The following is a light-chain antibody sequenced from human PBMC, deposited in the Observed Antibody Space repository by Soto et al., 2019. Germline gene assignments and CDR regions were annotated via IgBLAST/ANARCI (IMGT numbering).Light chain of an antibody. CDR2: GAS. J-gene: IGKJ5*01. CDR1: QSVSSN. CDR3: QQRSNWIT. V-gene: IGKV3-11*01. Sequence: EIVMTQSPGTLSVSPGERATLSCRASQSVSSNLAWYQQKTGQAPRLLIYGASSRATGIPARFSGSGSGTDFTLTISSLEPEDFAVYYCQQRSNWITFGQGTRLEIK.